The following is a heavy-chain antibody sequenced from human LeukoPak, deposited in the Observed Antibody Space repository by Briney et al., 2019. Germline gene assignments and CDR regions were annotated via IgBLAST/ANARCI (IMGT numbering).Heavy chain of an antibody. CDR3: QSRFLEWLLDY. D-gene: IGHD3-3*01. J-gene: IGHJ4*02. CDR1: GGSISSGGYY. Sequence: SETLSLTCTASGGSISSGGYYWSWIRQHPGKGLEWIGYIYYSGSTYYNPSLKSRVSISVDTSKNQFSLKLSSVTAADTAVYYCQSRFLEWLLDYWGQGTLVTVSS. V-gene: IGHV4-31*08. CDR2: IYYSGST.